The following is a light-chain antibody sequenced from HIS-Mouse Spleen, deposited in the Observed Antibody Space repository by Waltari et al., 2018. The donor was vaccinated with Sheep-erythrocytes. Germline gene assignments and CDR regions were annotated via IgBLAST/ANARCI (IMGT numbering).Light chain of an antibody. CDR2: ASS. V-gene: IGKV1-6*01. CDR3: LQDYNYPYT. CDR1: QGIRND. J-gene: IGKJ2*01. Sequence: AIEMTQSPYSLSASVGERGTITCRASQGIRNDLGWYQQKPGKAPKLLIYASSSLQSGVPSRFSGSGSGTDFTLTITSLQPEDFATYYCLQDYNYPYTFGQGTKLEIK.